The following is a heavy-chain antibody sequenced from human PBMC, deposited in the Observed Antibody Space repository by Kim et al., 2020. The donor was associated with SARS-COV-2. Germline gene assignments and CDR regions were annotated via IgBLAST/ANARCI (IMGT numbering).Heavy chain of an antibody. J-gene: IGHJ6*03. CDR2: IHRSGNT. V-gene: IGHV4-34*01. Sequence: SETLSLTCAVYGGSFSGYYWTWIRQPPGKGLEWIGEIHRSGNTNYNPSLQSRVTISLDTSKNQFSLKLTSVTAADTAIYYCARGDKGVAILYYYFHMDVWDKGTKVTV. CDR3: ARGDKGVAILYYYFHMDV. D-gene: IGHD3-3*01. CDR1: GGSFSGYY.